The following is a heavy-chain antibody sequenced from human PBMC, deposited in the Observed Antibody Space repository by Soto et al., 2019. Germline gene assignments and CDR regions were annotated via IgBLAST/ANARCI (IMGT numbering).Heavy chain of an antibody. CDR2: ITGSGGST. CDR3: GKYCHNTNCYSRWFDP. CDR1: GFTFSSYA. J-gene: IGHJ5*02. D-gene: IGHD2-2*01. Sequence: EVQLLESGGGLVQPGGSLRLSCAASGFTFSSYAMSWVRQATGKGLEWVSAITGSGGSTYYPASVKGRFTISRANSKNTLYLQMNSLRVEDTAVYYCGKYCHNTNCYSRWFDPWGQGTLVTVSS. V-gene: IGHV3-23*01.